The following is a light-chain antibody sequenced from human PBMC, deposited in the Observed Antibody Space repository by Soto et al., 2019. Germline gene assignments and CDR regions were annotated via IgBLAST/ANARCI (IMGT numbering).Light chain of an antibody. CDR3: QQYNHWPPLT. V-gene: IGKV3-15*01. J-gene: IGKJ4*01. CDR2: GAS. Sequence: EIVMTQSPATLSVSPGERATLSCRASQSVGRNLAWYQQKPGQAPRLLIYGASTRATGIPARFSRSGSGTEFTLTISSLQSEDFAIYSCQQYNHWPPLTFGGGTKVEIK. CDR1: QSVGRN.